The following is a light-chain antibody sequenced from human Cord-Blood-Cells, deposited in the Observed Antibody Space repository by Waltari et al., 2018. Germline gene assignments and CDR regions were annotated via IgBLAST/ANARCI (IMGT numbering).Light chain of an antibody. J-gene: IGKJ1*01. Sequence: IQMTQSPSFLSASVGDRVTITRRASQSISSYLNWYQQKTGKAPKLLLYAASSLQSVVPSRFSGGGSGTDFTLNISSLQPEDFATYYCQQSYSTPRGTFGQGTKVEIK. CDR2: AAS. CDR3: QQSYSTPRGT. CDR1: QSISSY. V-gene: IGKV1-39*01.